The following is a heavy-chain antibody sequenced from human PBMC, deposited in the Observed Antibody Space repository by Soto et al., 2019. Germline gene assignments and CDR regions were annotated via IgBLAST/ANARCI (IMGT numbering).Heavy chain of an antibody. CDR3: ARDQGGTYYDYVWGSYRPASFDY. CDR1: GYTFTSYA. D-gene: IGHD3-16*02. V-gene: IGHV1-3*01. CDR2: INDGNGNT. Sequence: QVQLVQSGAEVKKPGASVEVSCKASGYTFTSYAMHWVRQAPGQRLEWMGWINDGNGNTKYSQKFQGRVTITRDTSASTAYMELSSLRSEDTAVYYCARDQGGTYYDYVWGSYRPASFDYWGQGTLVTVSS. J-gene: IGHJ4*02.